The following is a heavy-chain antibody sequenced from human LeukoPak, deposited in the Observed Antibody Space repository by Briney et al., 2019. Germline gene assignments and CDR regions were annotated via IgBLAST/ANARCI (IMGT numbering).Heavy chain of an antibody. CDR2: IYHSGST. CDR3: ARGGNYDFWSGYMVGGWFDP. D-gene: IGHD3-3*01. J-gene: IGHJ5*02. Sequence: SETLSLTCAVSGSSISSGGYSWSWIRQPPGKGLEWIGYIYHSGSTYYNPSLKSRVTISVDRSKNQFSLKLSSVTAADTAVYYCARGGNYDFWSGYMVGGWFDPWGQGTLVTVSS. V-gene: IGHV4-30-2*01. CDR1: GSSISSGGYS.